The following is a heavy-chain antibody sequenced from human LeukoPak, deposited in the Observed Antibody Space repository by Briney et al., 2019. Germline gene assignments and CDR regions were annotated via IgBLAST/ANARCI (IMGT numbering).Heavy chain of an antibody. CDR2: VSAYNGNT. V-gene: IGHV1-18*01. CDR3: ARSYSSSSRGAYYYYYMDV. D-gene: IGHD6-6*01. J-gene: IGHJ6*03. CDR1: GYTFTSDG. Sequence: ATVKVSCKASGYTFTSDGISWVPQAPGEGLEWIGWVSAYNGNTNYAQKLQGRVTMTTDTSTSTAYMELRSLRSDDTAVYYRARSYSSSSRGAYYYYYMDVWGKGTTVTVSS.